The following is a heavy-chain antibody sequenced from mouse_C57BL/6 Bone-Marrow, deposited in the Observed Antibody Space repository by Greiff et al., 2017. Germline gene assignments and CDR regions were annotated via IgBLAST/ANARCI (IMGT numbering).Heavy chain of an antibody. CDR3: ARAGSSYRYFDV. CDR1: GYAFSSSW. Sequence: VQLQQSGPELVKPGASVKISCKASGYAFSSSWMNWVKQRPGKGLEWIGRIYPGDGDTNYNGTFKGKATLTADKSSSTAYMQLSSLTSEDSAVYFCARAGSSYRYFDVWGTGTTVTVSS. CDR2: IYPGDGDT. D-gene: IGHD1-1*01. J-gene: IGHJ1*03. V-gene: IGHV1-82*01.